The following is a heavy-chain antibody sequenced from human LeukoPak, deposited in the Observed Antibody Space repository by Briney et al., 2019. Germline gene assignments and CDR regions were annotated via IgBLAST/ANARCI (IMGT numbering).Heavy chain of an antibody. Sequence: GGSLRLSCAASGFTFSDYSMNWVRQAPGKGLEWVSSISSSSSNIYYADSVKGRFTISRDNAKDSLYLEMNSLRAEDTAVYYGARLWVGPNCYTEDWGQEKLVTVS. D-gene: IGHD2-2*01. V-gene: IGHV3-21*01. CDR2: ISSSSSNI. CDR3: ARLWVGPNCYTED. CDR1: GFTFSDYS. J-gene: IGHJ4*02.